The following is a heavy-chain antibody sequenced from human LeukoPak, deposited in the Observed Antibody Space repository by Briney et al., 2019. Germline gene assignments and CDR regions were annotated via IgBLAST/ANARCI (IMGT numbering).Heavy chain of an antibody. D-gene: IGHD3-3*01. CDR1: GYTFTGYY. V-gene: IGHV1-2*06. CDR3: ARGHNYDLWSGYHYNWFDP. J-gene: IGHJ5*02. CDR2: INPNSGGT. Sequence: ASVKASCKASGYTFTGYYMHWVRQAPGQGLEWMGRINPNSGGTNYAQKFQGRVTMTRDTSISTAYMELSRLRSDETAVNDCARGHNYDLWSGYHYNWFDPWGQGTLVTVSS.